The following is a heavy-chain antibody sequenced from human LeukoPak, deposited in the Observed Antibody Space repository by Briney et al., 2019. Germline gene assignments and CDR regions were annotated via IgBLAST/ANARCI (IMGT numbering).Heavy chain of an antibody. Sequence: GESLKISCKGSGYRFTNYWIAWVRQMPGKGLEWMGIINPGDSDTRYNPSFQGQVTISVDRSSSSAYLQWSSLKASDTAMYYCAKRRVLISDFYFEHWGQGTLVTVSS. D-gene: IGHD2-8*01. V-gene: IGHV5-51*01. J-gene: IGHJ4*02. CDR3: AKRRVLISDFYFEH. CDR2: INPGDSDT. CDR1: GYRFTNYW.